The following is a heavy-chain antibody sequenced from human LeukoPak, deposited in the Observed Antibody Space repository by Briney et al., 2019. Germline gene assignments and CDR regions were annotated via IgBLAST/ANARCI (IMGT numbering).Heavy chain of an antibody. V-gene: IGHV1-46*01. CDR2: INPSGGST. Sequence: ASVKVSCKASGYTFTSYYMHWVRQAPGQGLEWMGIINPSGGSTGYAQKFQGRVTMTRDTSTSTVYMELSSLRSEDTAVYYCARDILTGYYTLGWFDPWGQGTLVTVSS. CDR1: GYTFTSYY. J-gene: IGHJ5*02. CDR3: ARDILTGYYTLGWFDP. D-gene: IGHD3-9*01.